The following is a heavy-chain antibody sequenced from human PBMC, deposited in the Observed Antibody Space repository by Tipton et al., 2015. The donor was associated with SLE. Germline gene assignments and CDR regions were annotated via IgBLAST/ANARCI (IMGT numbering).Heavy chain of an antibody. Sequence: TLSLTCAVSGGPISSSSYYWGWIRQPPGKGLEWIGSIYYSGSTYYNPSLKSRVTISVDTSKNQFSLKLSSVTAADTAVYYCARGPWTEYFEHWGQGTLVTVSS. CDR1: GGPISSSSYY. CDR2: IYYSGST. CDR3: ARGPWTEYFEH. J-gene: IGHJ1*01. V-gene: IGHV4-39*07. D-gene: IGHD5-12*01.